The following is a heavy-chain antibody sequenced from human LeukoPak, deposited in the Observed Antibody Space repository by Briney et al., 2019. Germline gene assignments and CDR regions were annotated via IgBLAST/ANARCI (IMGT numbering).Heavy chain of an antibody. D-gene: IGHD3-16*02. Sequence: GGSLRLSCAASGFTLSSYSMNWVRQAPGKGLEWVSSISSSSSYIYYADSVKGRFTISRDNAKNSLYLQLNSLRAEDTAVYYCARAQRIMITFGGVIVFDYWGQGTLVTVSS. V-gene: IGHV3-21*01. CDR2: ISSSSSYI. CDR3: ARAQRIMITFGGVIVFDY. CDR1: GFTLSSYS. J-gene: IGHJ4*02.